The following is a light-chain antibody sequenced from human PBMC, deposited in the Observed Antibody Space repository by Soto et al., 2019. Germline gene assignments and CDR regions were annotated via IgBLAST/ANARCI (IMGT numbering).Light chain of an antibody. V-gene: IGKV1-39*01. CDR2: AAS. Sequence: DIQMTQSPSSLSASVGDRVTITCRASQSINNFLKWYQHKPGKAPKVLLSAASTLRSGVPSRFTGTGSGTDFALNVSSLQPDDSATYYCQQYYYSVHTFCGR. J-gene: IGKJ4*01. CDR1: QSINNF. CDR3: QQYYYSVHT.